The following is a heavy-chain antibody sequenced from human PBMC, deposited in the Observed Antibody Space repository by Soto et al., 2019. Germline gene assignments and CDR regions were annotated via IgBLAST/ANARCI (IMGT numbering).Heavy chain of an antibody. J-gene: IGHJ5*01. CDR3: ARDRYFYDSAGYYRPLDS. CDR2: IFHSGIT. Sequence: AEPLSLSCTISVCSVNNYYLTWIRQLPVTLLEWTVYIFHSGITDYNPSVKSRVTISIDKSKNLFSLKLTSVTAADTAVYYCARDRYFYDSAGYYRPLDSWGQGILVTVSS. CDR1: VCSVNNYY. V-gene: IGHV4-59*02. D-gene: IGHD3-22*01.